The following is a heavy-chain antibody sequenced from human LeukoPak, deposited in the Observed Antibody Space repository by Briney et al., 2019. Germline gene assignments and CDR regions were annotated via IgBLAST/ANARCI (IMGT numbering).Heavy chain of an antibody. CDR3: AKAASVTLVRGAPA. J-gene: IGHJ5*02. CDR1: GFPFSSYG. V-gene: IGHV3-30*02. D-gene: IGHD3-10*01. Sequence: PGGSLRLSCAASGFPFSSYGVHWVRQAPGRALEWVEFIRYDGSNKYYADAVKGRFILSRDNPKNTLYLQMNSLRAEDTAVYYCAKAASVTLVRGAPAWGQGTLVTVSS. CDR2: IRYDGSNK.